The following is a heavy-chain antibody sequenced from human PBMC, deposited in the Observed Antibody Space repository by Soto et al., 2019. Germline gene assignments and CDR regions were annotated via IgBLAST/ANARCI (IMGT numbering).Heavy chain of an antibody. Sequence: GASVKVSCKSSGYTFTGYYMHCVRQAPGQGLEWMGWINPNSGGTNYAQKFQGWVTMTRDTSISTAYMELSRLRSDDTAVYYCARGTSPTAAGEHIDYWGQGTLVTVSS. D-gene: IGHD6-13*01. CDR3: ARGTSPTAAGEHIDY. V-gene: IGHV1-2*04. J-gene: IGHJ4*02. CDR1: GYTFTGYY. CDR2: INPNSGGT.